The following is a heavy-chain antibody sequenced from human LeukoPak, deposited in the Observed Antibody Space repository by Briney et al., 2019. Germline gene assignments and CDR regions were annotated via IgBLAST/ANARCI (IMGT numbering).Heavy chain of an antibody. J-gene: IGHJ6*03. CDR2: MNPNSGNT. V-gene: IGHV1-8*01. CDR1: GYTFTSYD. CDR3: ARGLRCHSSSYYYMDV. Sequence: ASVKVSCKASGYTFTSYDINWVRQATGQGLEWMGWMNPNSGNTGYAQKFQGRVTMTRNTSISTAYMELSSLRSEDTAVYYCARGLRCHSSSYYYMDVWGKGTTVTVSS. D-gene: IGHD6-13*01.